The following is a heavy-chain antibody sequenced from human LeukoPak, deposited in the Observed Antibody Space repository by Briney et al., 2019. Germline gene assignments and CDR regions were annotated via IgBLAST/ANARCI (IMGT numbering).Heavy chain of an antibody. CDR2: INHSGST. D-gene: IGHD3-3*01. V-gene: IGHV4-34*01. J-gene: IGHJ4*02. CDR1: GGSFSGYY. CDR3: ARFYYDFWSGTSGGYYFDY. Sequence: SETLSLTCAVYGGSFSGYYWSWIRQPPGKGLEWIGEINHSGSTNYNPSLKSRVTISVDTSKNQFSLKLSSVTAADTAVYHCARFYYDFWSGTSGGYYFDYWGQGTLVTVSS.